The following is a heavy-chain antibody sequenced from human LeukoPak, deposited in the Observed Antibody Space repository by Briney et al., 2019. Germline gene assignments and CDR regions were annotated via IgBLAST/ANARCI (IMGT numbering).Heavy chain of an antibody. Sequence: NPSETLSLTCAVYGGSFSGYYWSWIRQPPGKGLEWIGEINHSGSTNYNPSLKSRVTISVDTSKNQFSLKLSSVTAADTAVYYCARGPNYVWGSYRGNDAFDIWGQGTMVTVSS. CDR3: ARGPNYVWGSYRGNDAFDI. D-gene: IGHD3-16*02. CDR2: INHSGST. V-gene: IGHV4-34*01. CDR1: GGSFSGYY. J-gene: IGHJ3*02.